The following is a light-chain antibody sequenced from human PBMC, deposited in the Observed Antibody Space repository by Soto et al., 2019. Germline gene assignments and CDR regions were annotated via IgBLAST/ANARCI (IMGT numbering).Light chain of an antibody. J-gene: IGKJ1*01. CDR1: QRINW. V-gene: IGKV1-5*03. CDR2: KVS. Sequence: DIQMTQSPSTLSASVGDRVTITCRASQRINWLAWYQQKPGKAPKLLIYKVSNLESGVPSRFSGSGSGTEFTLTTSSLQPDDFATYYCQQYNTYPWTFGQGTKVEIK. CDR3: QQYNTYPWT.